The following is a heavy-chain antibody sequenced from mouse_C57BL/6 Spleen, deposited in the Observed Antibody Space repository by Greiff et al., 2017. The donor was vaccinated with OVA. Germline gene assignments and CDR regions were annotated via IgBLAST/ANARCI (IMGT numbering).Heavy chain of an antibody. Sequence: QVQLQQSGAELVKPGASVKISCKASGYAFSSYWMNWVKQRPGKGLEWIGQIYPGDGDTNYNGKFKGKATLTADKSSSTAYMQLSSLTSEDSAVYFGARGYYGSSPYFDYWGQGTTLTVSS. J-gene: IGHJ2*01. CDR2: IYPGDGDT. CDR1: GYAFSSYW. V-gene: IGHV1-80*01. D-gene: IGHD1-1*01. CDR3: ARGYYGSSPYFDY.